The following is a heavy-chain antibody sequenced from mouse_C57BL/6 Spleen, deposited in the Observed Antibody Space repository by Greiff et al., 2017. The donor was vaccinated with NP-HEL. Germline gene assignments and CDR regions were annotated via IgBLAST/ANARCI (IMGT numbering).Heavy chain of an antibody. CDR3: ARAWGSSWYFDV. J-gene: IGHJ1*03. CDR1: GFTFSDYG. V-gene: IGHV5-17*01. CDR2: ISSGSSTI. Sequence: EVQVVESGGGLVKPGGSLKLSCAASGFTFSDYGMHWVRQAPEKGLEWVAYISSGSSTIYYADTVKGRFTISRDNAKNTLFLQMTSLRSEDTAMYYCARAWGSSWYFDVWGTGTTVTVSS. D-gene: IGHD1-1*01.